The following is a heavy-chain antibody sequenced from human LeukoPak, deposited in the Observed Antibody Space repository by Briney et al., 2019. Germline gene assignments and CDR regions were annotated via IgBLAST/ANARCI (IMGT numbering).Heavy chain of an antibody. V-gene: IGHV4-4*02. CDR2: IYHSGST. CDR3: ARAGHDYGDYFDY. Sequence: SETLSLTCAVSGGSISSSNWWSWVRQPPGKGLEWIGEIYHSGSTNYNPSLKSRVTISVDTSKNQFSLKLSSVTAADTAVYYCARAGHDYGDYFDYWGQGTLVTVSS. D-gene: IGHD4-17*01. CDR1: GGSISSSNW. J-gene: IGHJ4*02.